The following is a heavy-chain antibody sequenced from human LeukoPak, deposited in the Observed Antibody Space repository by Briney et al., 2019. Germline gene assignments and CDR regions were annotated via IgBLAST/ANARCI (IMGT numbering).Heavy chain of an antibody. Sequence: PGGSLRPSCAASGFTFSRYQMNWVRQAPGRGLEWVSYISSNGSIIYYADSVTGRFTISRDNAKNSLYLQMDSLRAEDTAAYYCAMRGDYWGQGTLVTVSS. V-gene: IGHV3-48*03. J-gene: IGHJ4*02. CDR3: AMRGDY. CDR1: GFTFSRYQ. CDR2: ISSNGSII.